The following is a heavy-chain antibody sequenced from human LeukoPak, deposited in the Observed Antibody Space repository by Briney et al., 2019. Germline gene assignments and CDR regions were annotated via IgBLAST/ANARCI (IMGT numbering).Heavy chain of an antibody. Sequence: SETLSLTCAVYGGSFSGYYWSWIRQPPGKGLEWIGEINHSGSTNYNPSLKSRGTISVDTSKNQFSLKLSSVTAADTAVYYCARGRPHGDLGYWGQGTLVTVSS. CDR2: INHSGST. CDR3: ARGRPHGDLGY. V-gene: IGHV4-34*01. D-gene: IGHD4-17*01. J-gene: IGHJ4*02. CDR1: GGSFSGYY.